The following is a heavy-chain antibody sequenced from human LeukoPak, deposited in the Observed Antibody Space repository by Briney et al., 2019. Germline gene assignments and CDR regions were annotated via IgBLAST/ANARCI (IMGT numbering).Heavy chain of an antibody. CDR1: GYTFTSHG. CDR2: ISAYNGNT. CDR3: ARIVGGTRGNWFDP. D-gene: IGHD1-14*01. V-gene: IGHV1-18*01. Sequence: ASVKVSCKASGYTFTSHGIGWVRQAPGQGLEWMGWISAYNGNTNYAQKLQGRVTMTTDTSTSTAYMELRSLRSDDTAVYYCARIVGGTRGNWFDPWGQGTLVTVSS. J-gene: IGHJ5*02.